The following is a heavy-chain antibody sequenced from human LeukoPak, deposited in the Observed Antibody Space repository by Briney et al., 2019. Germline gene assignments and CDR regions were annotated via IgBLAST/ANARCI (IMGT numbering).Heavy chain of an antibody. V-gene: IGHV3-23*01. CDR2: ISGSGGST. CDR1: GFTFSSYA. D-gene: IGHD3-22*01. CDR3: AKDGGWFYDSSGYRDY. Sequence: GGSLRLSCAASGFTFSSYAMSWVRRAPGKGLEWVSAISGSGGSTYYADSVKGRFTISRDNSKNTLYLQMNSLRAEDTAVYYCAKDGGWFYDSSGYRDYWGQGTLVTVSS. J-gene: IGHJ4*02.